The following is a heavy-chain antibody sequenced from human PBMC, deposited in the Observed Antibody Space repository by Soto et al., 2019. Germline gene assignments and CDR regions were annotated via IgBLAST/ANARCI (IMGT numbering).Heavy chain of an antibody. CDR2: IIPLYGTT. V-gene: IGHV1-69*06. CDR3: ARDSYCRVGSCHDGRFDS. J-gene: IGHJ5*01. D-gene: IGHD1-26*01. CDR1: GDTFSSYA. Sequence: QVQMVQSGAEVKKPGSSVKVSCKTSGDTFSSYAISWVRQAPGQGLAWMGGIIPLYGTTYYAQNFQGRVTITADKSTSTVYLDLTSLRSEDTAVYFCARDSYCRVGSCHDGRFDSGGQGTLVTVSS.